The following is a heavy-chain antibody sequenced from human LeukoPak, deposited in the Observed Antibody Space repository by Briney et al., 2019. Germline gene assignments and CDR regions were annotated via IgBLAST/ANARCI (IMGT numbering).Heavy chain of an antibody. CDR2: IIPILGIA. J-gene: IGHJ6*03. CDR1: GGTFSSYA. D-gene: IGHD3-3*01. Sequence: SVKVSCKASGGTFSSYAISWVRQAPGQGLEWMGRIIPILGIANYAQKFQGRVTITADESTSTAYMELSSLRSEDTAVYYCARDLYNFWSGYAHHYYMDVWGKGTTVTVSS. V-gene: IGHV1-69*04. CDR3: ARDLYNFWSGYAHHYYMDV.